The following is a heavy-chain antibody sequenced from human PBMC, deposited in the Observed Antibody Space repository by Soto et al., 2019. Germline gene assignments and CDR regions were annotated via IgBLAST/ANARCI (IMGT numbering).Heavy chain of an antibody. CDR1: GGPLSDYN. D-gene: IGHD2-21*01. CDR3: ATNTKVIFEY. V-gene: IGHV4-34*01. CDR2: INHKADT. Sequence: QVQLHQWGAGLLKPSETLSLTCGVSGGPLSDYNWNWIRQSPGKGPEWIGEINHKADTNHSPSLKSRVTMSVDTTKSQFSLKLRSMTDADTAVYYCATNTKVIFEYWGQGALVTVSS. J-gene: IGHJ4*02.